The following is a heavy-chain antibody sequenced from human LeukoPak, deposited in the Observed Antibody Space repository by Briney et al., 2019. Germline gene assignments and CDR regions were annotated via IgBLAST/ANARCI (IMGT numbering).Heavy chain of an antibody. CDR1: GGSFSGYY. V-gene: IGHV4-34*01. J-gene: IGHJ6*03. CDR2: INHSGST. Sequence: SETLSLTCAVYGGSFSGYYWSWIRQPPGKGLEWIGEINHSGSTNYNPSLKSRVTISVDTSKNQFSLKLSSVTAADTAVYYCARDSHYYYYMDVWGKGTTVTVSS. CDR3: ARDSHYYYYMDV. D-gene: IGHD6-13*01.